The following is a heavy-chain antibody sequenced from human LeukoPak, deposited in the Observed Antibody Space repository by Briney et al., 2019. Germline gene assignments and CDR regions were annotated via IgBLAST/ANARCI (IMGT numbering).Heavy chain of an antibody. J-gene: IGHJ5*02. CDR2: IYYSGST. D-gene: IGHD2-15*01. CDR1: GGSISSSSYY. Sequence: SETLSLTCTVSGGSISSSSYYWGWIRQPPGKGLEWIGTIYYSGSTYYNPSLKSRVTISVDTSKKQISLKVRSVTAADTAIYYCARLLADNWFDPWGQGTLVTVSS. CDR3: ARLLADNWFDP. V-gene: IGHV4-39*07.